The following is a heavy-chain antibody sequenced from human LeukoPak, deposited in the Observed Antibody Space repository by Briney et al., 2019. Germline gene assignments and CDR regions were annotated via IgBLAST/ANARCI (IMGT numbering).Heavy chain of an antibody. Sequence: NSSETLFLTCSVSGDSITNTIYYWAWVRQPPGKGLEWIGTVYYTGATFYKPSLKSRVTVSADTSRNQFSLSLRSVTAADAAVYYCATIRRYGGNPAYCFDDWGQGTLVTVSS. J-gene: IGHJ4*02. CDR3: ATIRRYGGNPAYCFDD. CDR1: GDSITNTIYY. V-gene: IGHV4-39*01. CDR2: VYYTGAT. D-gene: IGHD5-12*01.